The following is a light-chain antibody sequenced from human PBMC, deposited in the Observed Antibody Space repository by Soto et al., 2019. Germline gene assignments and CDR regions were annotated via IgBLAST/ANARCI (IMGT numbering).Light chain of an antibody. CDR3: QQYGSSPQIN. CDR2: GAS. V-gene: IGKV3-20*01. J-gene: IGKJ5*01. Sequence: IVLTQSPGTLSLSPWERATLSCRASQSVSSSYLAWYQQKPGQAPRLLIYGASSRATGIPDRFSGSGSGTDFTLTISRLEPEDFAVYYCQQYGSSPQINFGQGTRLEIK. CDR1: QSVSSSY.